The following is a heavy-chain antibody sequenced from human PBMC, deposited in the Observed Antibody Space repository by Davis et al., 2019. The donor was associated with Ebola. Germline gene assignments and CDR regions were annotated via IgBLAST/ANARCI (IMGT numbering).Heavy chain of an antibody. D-gene: IGHD3-22*01. Sequence: SETLSLTCTVSGGSISSYYWSWIRQPPGKGLEWIGYIYYSGSTNYNPSLKSRVTISVDTSKNQFSLKLSSVTAADTAVYYCARVGYYYDSSGYYRGAFDIWGQGTMVTVSS. V-gene: IGHV4-59*01. J-gene: IGHJ3*02. CDR2: IYYSGST. CDR3: ARVGYYYDSSGYYRGAFDI. CDR1: GGSISSYY.